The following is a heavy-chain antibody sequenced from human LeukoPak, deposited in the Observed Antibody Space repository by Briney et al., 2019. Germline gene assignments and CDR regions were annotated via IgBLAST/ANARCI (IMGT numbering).Heavy chain of an antibody. D-gene: IGHD6-6*01. J-gene: IGHJ6*03. CDR3: ARAIAARLGYYYYYMDV. CDR2: INPNSGGT. CDR1: GYTFTGYY. V-gene: IGHV1-2*02. Sequence: EASVKVSCKASGYTFTGYYMHWVRQAPGQGLEWMGWINPNSGGTNYAQKFQGRVTMTRDTSISTAYMELSSLRSEDTAVYYCARAIAARLGYYYYYMDVWGKGTTVTVSS.